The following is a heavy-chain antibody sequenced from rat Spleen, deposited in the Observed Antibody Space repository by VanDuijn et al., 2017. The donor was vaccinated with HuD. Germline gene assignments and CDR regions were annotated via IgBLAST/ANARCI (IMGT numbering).Heavy chain of an antibody. Sequence: EVQLQESGPGLVKPSQSLSLTCSVTFYSITSSYKWTWIRKFPGNKLEWMGYIDNAGNTNYNPSLKSRISITRDTSKNQFFLQLNSVTTEDTATYYCARCPPAYGGSHYFDYWGQGVMVTVSS. J-gene: IGHJ2*01. CDR1: FYSITSSYK. CDR3: ARCPPAYGGSHYFDY. CDR2: IDNAGNT. D-gene: IGHD1-11*01. V-gene: IGHV3-3*01.